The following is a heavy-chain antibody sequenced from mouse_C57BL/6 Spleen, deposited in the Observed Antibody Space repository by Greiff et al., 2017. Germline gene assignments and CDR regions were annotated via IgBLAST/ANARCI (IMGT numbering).Heavy chain of an antibody. J-gene: IGHJ3*01. CDR2: IYTGDGDT. V-gene: IGHV1-82*01. D-gene: IGHD1-1*01. Sequence: QVQLQQSGPELVKPGASVKISCKASGYAFSSSWMNWVQQRPGKGLEWIGRIYTGDGDTNYNGKFKGKATLTADKSSSTAYMQLSSLTSEDSAVYFCASSYYYGSEGRLAYWGQGALVTVSA. CDR3: ASSYYYGSEGRLAY. CDR1: GYAFSSSW.